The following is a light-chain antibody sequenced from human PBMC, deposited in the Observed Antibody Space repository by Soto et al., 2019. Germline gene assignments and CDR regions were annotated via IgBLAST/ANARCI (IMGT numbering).Light chain of an antibody. CDR3: AAWDDSLNGGV. Sequence: QSVLTQPPSASGTPGQRVTISCSGSSSNIGSNTVNWYQQLPGTAPKLLIYSNNQRPSGVPDRFSGSKSGTSASLGISGLQSEDEADYYCAAWDDSLNGGVFGGGTKLTVL. CDR1: SSNIGSNT. V-gene: IGLV1-44*01. J-gene: IGLJ2*01. CDR2: SNN.